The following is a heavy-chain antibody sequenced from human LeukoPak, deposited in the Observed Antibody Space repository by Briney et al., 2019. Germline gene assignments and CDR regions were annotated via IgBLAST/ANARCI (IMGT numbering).Heavy chain of an antibody. V-gene: IGHV3-23*01. J-gene: IGHJ6*02. Sequence: GGSLRLSCAASGFTFSSYAMSWVRQAPGKGLEWVSAISGSGGSSYYADSVKGRFTISRDNSKNTLYLQMNSLRAEDTAVYYCAKADYYYYGMDVWGQGTTVTVSS. CDR3: AKADYYYYGMDV. CDR2: ISGSGGSS. CDR1: GFTFSSYA.